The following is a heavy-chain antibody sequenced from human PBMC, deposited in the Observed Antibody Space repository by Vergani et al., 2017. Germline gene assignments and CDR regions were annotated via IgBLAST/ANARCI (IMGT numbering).Heavy chain of an antibody. J-gene: IGHJ3*02. CDR3: ARGGEDIVVVTARPNAFDI. CDR1: GGSFSGYY. CDR2: INHSGST. Sequence: QVQLQQWGAGLLKPSETLSLTCAVYGGSFSGYYWSWIRQPPGKGLEWIGEINHSGSTNYNPSLKSRVTISVDTSKNQFSLKLSSVTAADTAVYYCARGGEDIVVVTARPNAFDIWGQGPMVTVSS. V-gene: IGHV4-34*01. D-gene: IGHD2-21*02.